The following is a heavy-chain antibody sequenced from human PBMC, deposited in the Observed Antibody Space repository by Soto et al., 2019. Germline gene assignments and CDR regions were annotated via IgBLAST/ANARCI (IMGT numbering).Heavy chain of an antibody. CDR1: GGSFSGCY. CDR3: ARVGSGTTRKYWYFDL. J-gene: IGHJ2*01. D-gene: IGHD3-10*01. CDR2: ISHSGST. V-gene: IGHV4-34*01. Sequence: QVQLQQWGAGLMKPSETLSLTCAVYGGSFSGCYWNWIRQPPGKGLEWIGEISHSGSTKYNPSLETRVTISVDTSKNQFSLKLTSLTAADTAVYYCARVGSGTTRKYWYFDLWGRGTLVTVSS.